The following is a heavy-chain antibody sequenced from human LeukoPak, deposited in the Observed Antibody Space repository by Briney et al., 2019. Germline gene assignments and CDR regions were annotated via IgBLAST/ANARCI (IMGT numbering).Heavy chain of an antibody. CDR3: AKDHFGSGNYYRPFDY. V-gene: IGHV3-23*01. D-gene: IGHD3-10*01. J-gene: IGHJ4*02. CDR2: ITKSGGDT. Sequence: GGSLRLSCAASGFTFSNYAMSWVRQAAGKGLEWVSVITKSGGDTYYADSVKGRFTISRDNSKNTLHLLMNSLRAEDTAVYYCAKDHFGSGNYYRPFDYWGQGTLVTVSS. CDR1: GFTFSNYA.